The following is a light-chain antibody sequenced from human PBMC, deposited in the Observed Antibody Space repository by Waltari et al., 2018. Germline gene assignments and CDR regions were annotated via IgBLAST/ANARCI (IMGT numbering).Light chain of an antibody. CDR2: DAS. CDR3: QHYVRLPVT. V-gene: IGKV3-20*01. Sequence: EIVLTQSPGTLSLSPGERATLSCRASQRVGRSLAWYQQKPGQAPRLLIYDASTRATGIPDRFSGSGSGTDFSLSISRLAPDDLAVYYCQHYVRLPVTFGQGTKVEFK. CDR1: QRVGRS. J-gene: IGKJ1*01.